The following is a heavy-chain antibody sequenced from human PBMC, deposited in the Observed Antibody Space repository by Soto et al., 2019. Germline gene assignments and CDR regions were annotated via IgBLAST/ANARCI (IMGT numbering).Heavy chain of an antibody. V-gene: IGHV3-23*01. Sequence: GGSLRLSCAASGFTFSSYAMGWVRQGPGKGLEWVAVVSIGGSTHYADSVRGRFTISRDNSKNTLSLQMNSLTAEDTAVYFCAKRRGAGAQFDYWGQGAMVTV. CDR3: AKRRGAGAQFDY. CDR2: VSIGGST. CDR1: GFTFSSYA. J-gene: IGHJ4*02. D-gene: IGHD2-15*01.